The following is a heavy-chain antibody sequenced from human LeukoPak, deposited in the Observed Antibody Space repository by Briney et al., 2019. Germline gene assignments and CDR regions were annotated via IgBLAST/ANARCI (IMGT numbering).Heavy chain of an antibody. CDR3: ARLREPDYDILTGWLFDY. D-gene: IGHD3-9*01. J-gene: IGHJ4*02. CDR2: IYYSGSS. CDR1: GGSISSYY. Sequence: SETLSLTCTVSGGSISSYYWSWVRQPPGKGLEWIGHIYYSGSSNYNASLTRRVTISVDTSKNQFSLKLSSVTAADTAVYYCARLREPDYDILTGWLFDYWGQGTLVTVSS. V-gene: IGHV4-59*01.